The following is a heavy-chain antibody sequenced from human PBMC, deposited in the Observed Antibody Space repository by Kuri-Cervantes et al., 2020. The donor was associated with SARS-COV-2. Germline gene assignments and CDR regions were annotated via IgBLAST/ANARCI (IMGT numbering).Heavy chain of an antibody. J-gene: IGHJ6*02. D-gene: IGHD2-15*01. CDR1: GDSFSGYY. CDR2: IYYSGST. CDR3: TKTSPSAYFYFGMDV. V-gene: IGHV4-59*08. Sequence: SETLSLTCTVSGDSFSGYYWSWVRQPPGKELEWIGYIYYSGSTNYNPSLRGRVTISLDTSKNQFSLRLTSATAADTAVYFCTKTSPSAYFYFGMDVWGQGATVTVSS.